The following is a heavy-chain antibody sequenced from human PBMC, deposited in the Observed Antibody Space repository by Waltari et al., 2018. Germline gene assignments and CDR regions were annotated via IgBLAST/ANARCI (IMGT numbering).Heavy chain of an antibody. CDR1: GFTLSDYW. CDR2: INGAGSDT. V-gene: IGHV3-74*01. J-gene: IGHJ1*01. D-gene: IGHD3-16*01. Sequence: EVQLVESGGDLVQPGGSLRVSCVASGFTLSDYWLYWVRQAPGKGLWWVSRINGAGSDTSYADAVNGRFTISRDNAKNTLFLQMNSLTAEDTAVYYCARVLERSAYPDEYFNHWGQGTLVSVSP. CDR3: ARVLERSAYPDEYFNH.